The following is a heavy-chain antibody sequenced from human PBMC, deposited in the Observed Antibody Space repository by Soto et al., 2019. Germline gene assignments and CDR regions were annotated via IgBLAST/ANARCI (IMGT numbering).Heavy chain of an antibody. V-gene: IGHV3-74*01. D-gene: IGHD3-3*01. J-gene: IGHJ6*02. CDR1: GFTFSSYW. CDR3: ARDPEVRFLEWLTRYYYYYGMDV. Sequence: EVQLVESGGGLVQPGGSLRLSCAASGFTFSSYWMHWVRQAPGKGLVWVSRINSDGSSTSYADSVKGRFTISRDNAKNTLYLQMKSLRAEDTAVYYCARDPEVRFLEWLTRYYYYYGMDVWGQGTTVTVSS. CDR2: INSDGSST.